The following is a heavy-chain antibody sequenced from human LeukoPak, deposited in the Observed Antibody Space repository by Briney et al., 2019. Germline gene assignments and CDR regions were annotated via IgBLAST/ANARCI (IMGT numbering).Heavy chain of an antibody. CDR3: ARDIPRGLRGVISY. CDR2: MSAYNGKT. Sequence: GASVKVSCKASGYTFTRYGISWVRQAPGQGVEGMGWMSAYNGKTNYAQKLQGRVTTTTDTSTSTAYMELRSLRSADTAVYYCARDIPRGLRGVISYWGQGTLVTVSS. D-gene: IGHD3-10*01. V-gene: IGHV1-18*01. CDR1: GYTFTRYG. J-gene: IGHJ4*02.